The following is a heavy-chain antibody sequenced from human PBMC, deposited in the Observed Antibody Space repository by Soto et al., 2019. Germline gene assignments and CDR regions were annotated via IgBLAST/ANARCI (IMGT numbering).Heavy chain of an antibody. J-gene: IGHJ6*02. V-gene: IGHV1-69*12. D-gene: IGHD5-12*01. Sequence: QVQLVQSGAEVKKPGSSVKVSCKASGGTFSSYAISWVRQAPGQGLEWMGGIIPIFGTANYAQKFQGRVTITADESTSTAYMELSSLRSEDTAVYYCAAGDIVATIFNYYYGMDVWGQGTTATVSS. CDR1: GGTFSSYA. CDR2: IIPIFGTA. CDR3: AAGDIVATIFNYYYGMDV.